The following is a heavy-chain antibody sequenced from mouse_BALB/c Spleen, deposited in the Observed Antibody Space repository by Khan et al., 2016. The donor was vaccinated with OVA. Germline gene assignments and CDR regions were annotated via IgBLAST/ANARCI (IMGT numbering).Heavy chain of an antibody. CDR1: GFTFSSYA. CDR3: ERHPPSWDWFVY. CDR2: ISSGGSYT. D-gene: IGHD4-1*01. V-gene: IGHV5-9-1*01. J-gene: IGHJ3*01. Sequence: DVMLVESGGGLVKPGGSLKFSCAASGFTFSSYAMSWVRQTPEKRLEWVATISSGGSYTYYSDSVKGRFTISRDNAKNTLYLQMSSLRSEDTAMYYCERHPPSWDWFVYWGQGTLVTVSA.